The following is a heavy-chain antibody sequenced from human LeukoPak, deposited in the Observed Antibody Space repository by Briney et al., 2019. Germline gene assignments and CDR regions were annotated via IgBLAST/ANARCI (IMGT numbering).Heavy chain of an antibody. CDR1: GFTFSSYE. Sequence: GGSLRLSCAASGFTFSSYEMNWVRQAPGKGLEWVSYISSSGSTIYYADSVKGRFTISRDNARNSLYLQMNSLRAEDTAVYYCARAPRADDNWFDPWGQGTLVTVSS. V-gene: IGHV3-48*03. CDR2: ISSSGSTI. CDR3: ARAPRADDNWFDP. J-gene: IGHJ5*02. D-gene: IGHD5-24*01.